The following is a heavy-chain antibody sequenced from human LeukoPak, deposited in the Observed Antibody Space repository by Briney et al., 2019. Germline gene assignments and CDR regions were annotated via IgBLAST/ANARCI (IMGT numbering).Heavy chain of an antibody. V-gene: IGHV4-4*07. CDR3: ARDRTARQYNWFDP. Sequence: PSETLSLTCTVSGGSISSYYWSWIRQPAGKGLEWIGHIYTSGSTNYNPSLKSRVTMSVDTSKNQFSLKLSSVTAADTAVYYCARDRTARQYNWFDPWGQGTLVTVSS. CDR2: IYTSGST. D-gene: IGHD6-6*01. J-gene: IGHJ5*02. CDR1: GGSISSYY.